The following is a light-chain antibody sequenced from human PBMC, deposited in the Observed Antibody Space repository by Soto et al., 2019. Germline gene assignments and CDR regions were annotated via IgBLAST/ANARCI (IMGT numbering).Light chain of an antibody. J-gene: IGKJ5*01. CDR2: APS. V-gene: IGKV3-20*01. CDR3: YQYGSSPTT. CDR1: QSVSRDF. Sequence: EVVLTQSPVTLSLSPGERATLSCRASQSVSRDFLAWYQQKPGQSPRLLMFAPSSRAAGVPDRFTGSGSGTDFTLTISRLEPEDFAMYYCYQYGSSPTTFGQGTRLEIK.